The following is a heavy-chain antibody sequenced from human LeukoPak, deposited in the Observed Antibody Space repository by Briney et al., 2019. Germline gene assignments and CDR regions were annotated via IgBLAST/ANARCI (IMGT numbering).Heavy chain of an antibody. Sequence: SQTLSLTCALSGDSVSINSAAWSWVRQSPSRGLEWLGRTYYRAKWYNDYAGSVKSRITINPDTYKNPFSLQLNSVPPEDTDVYYCARDLGGYNYWSFDYWGQGTLVTVSS. CDR1: GDSVSINSAA. D-gene: IGHD5-24*01. V-gene: IGHV6-1*01. CDR3: ARDLGGYNYWSFDY. J-gene: IGHJ4*02. CDR2: TYYRAKWYN.